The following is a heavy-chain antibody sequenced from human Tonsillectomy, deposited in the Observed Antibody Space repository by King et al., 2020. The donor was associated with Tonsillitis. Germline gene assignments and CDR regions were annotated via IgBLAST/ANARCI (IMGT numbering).Heavy chain of an antibody. V-gene: IGHV3-23*04. CDR2: ISNSGGTT. J-gene: IGHJ3*02. D-gene: IGHD3-10*01. Sequence: VQLVESGGGLVQPGGSLRLSCAASGFTFSTYTMSWVRQVPGKGLEWVSTISNSGGTTYYTDSVKGRFTISRDNFRNTLYLYMNSLRADDTAVYHCAKGTMVRGPQYPSDAFAIWGLRTLVTVYS. CDR1: GFTFSTYT. CDR3: AKGTMVRGPQYPSDAFAI.